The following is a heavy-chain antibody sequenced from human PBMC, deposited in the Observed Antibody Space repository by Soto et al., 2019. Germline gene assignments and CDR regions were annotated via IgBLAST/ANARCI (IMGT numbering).Heavy chain of an antibody. V-gene: IGHV4-4*07. CDR2: IYTSGST. CDR3: AREWELISRGLDV. CDR1: GGSISSYY. Sequence: SETLSLTCTVSGGSISSYYWSWIRQPAGKGLEWIGRIYTSGSTNYNPSLKSRVTMSVDTSKNQFSLRLHSVTAADTAVYFCAREWELISRGLDVWGQGTTVTVSS. J-gene: IGHJ6*02. D-gene: IGHD1-26*01.